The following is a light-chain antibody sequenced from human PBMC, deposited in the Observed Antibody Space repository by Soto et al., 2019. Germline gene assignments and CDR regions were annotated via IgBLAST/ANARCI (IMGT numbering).Light chain of an antibody. CDR2: ANN. Sequence: QSVLTQPPSVSGAPGQRVTISCTGSSSNIGAGFDIHWYQQFPGTAPKLLIYANNNRPSGVPARFSGSKSGTSASLAITGLQADDEAYYYCQSYDRNLFAVFGGGTKLTV. CDR1: SSNIGAGFD. V-gene: IGLV1-40*01. CDR3: QSYDRNLFAV. J-gene: IGLJ2*01.